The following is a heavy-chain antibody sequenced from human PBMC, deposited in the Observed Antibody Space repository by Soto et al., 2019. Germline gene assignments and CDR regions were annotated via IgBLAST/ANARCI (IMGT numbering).Heavy chain of an antibody. V-gene: IGHV3-66*01. Sequence: EAQLVDSGGDLVQPGGSLRLSCAASGFTVSSSYMSWVRQAPGKGLEWVSVIYSGGSTYYADSVKGRFTMSRDNSTNRLGLQMNSLRTEDTAVYYCARGPEVESAGWFAPWGQGTLVTVSA. CDR1: GFTVSSSY. J-gene: IGHJ5*02. CDR2: IYSGGST. D-gene: IGHD2-15*01. CDR3: ARGPEVESAGWFAP.